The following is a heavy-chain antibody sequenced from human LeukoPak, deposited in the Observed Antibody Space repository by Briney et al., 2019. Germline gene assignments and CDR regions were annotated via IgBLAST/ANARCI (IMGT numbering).Heavy chain of an antibody. J-gene: IGHJ5*02. CDR2: ISSSGSTI. CDR1: GFTFSDYY. D-gene: IGHD3-10*01. CDR3: ARTYYYGSGSQKNWFDP. Sequence: GGSLRLSCAASGFTFSDYYMSWIRQAPGKGLEWVSYISSSGSTIYYADSVKGRFTISRDNAKNSLYLQMNSLRAEDTAVYYCARTYYYGSGSQKNWFDPWGQGTLVTVSS. V-gene: IGHV3-11*01.